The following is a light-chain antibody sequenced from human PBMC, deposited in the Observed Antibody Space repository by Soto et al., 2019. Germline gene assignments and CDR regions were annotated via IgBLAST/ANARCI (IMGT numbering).Light chain of an antibody. CDR1: QSVSSR. CDR3: QQYNNWHPIT. J-gene: IGKJ5*01. Sequence: EILMTQSPATLSVSPGERASLSCRASQSVSSRSLAWYQQKPGQAPRLLISGASSRAADIPDRFSGSGSGTEFTLTTSSLQYEDFAVHYCQQYNNWHPITFGQGTRLEIK. CDR2: GAS. V-gene: IGKV3D-15*01.